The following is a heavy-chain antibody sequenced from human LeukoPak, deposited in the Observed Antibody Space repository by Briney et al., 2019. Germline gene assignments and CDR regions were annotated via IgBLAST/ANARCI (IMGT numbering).Heavy chain of an antibody. J-gene: IGHJ3*02. CDR1: GGTFSSFA. Sequence: SVKVSCKASGGTFSSFAISWVRQAPGQGLEWMGGIIPFFGTTNYAQKFQGRVTITADGSTNTPYMELSSLRSEDMAVYYCARGSSSWYYAFDIWGQGTMVTVSS. D-gene: IGHD6-13*01. V-gene: IGHV1-69*13. CDR3: ARGSSSWYYAFDI. CDR2: IIPFFGTT.